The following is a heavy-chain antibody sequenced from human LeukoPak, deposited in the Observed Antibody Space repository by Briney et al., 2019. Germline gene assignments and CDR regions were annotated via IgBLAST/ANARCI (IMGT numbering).Heavy chain of an antibody. J-gene: IGHJ4*02. CDR2: ISVSGGST. CDR3: AKDPRITMIGVVRGARPYYFDY. CDR1: GFTFSNHA. Sequence: PGGSLRLSCAASGFTFSNHAMSWVRQAPGKGPEWVSAISVSGGSTYYADSVKGRFTISRDNSKNTLYLQMNSLRVEDTAVYYCAKDPRITMIGVVRGARPYYFDYWGQGTLVTVSS. V-gene: IGHV3-23*01. D-gene: IGHD3-22*01.